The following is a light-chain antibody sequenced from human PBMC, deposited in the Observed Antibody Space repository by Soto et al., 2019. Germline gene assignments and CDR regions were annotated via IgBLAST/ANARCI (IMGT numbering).Light chain of an antibody. V-gene: IGKV3-15*01. CDR3: QQCYNWPWT. CDR1: QSVSRT. J-gene: IGKJ1*01. Sequence: EIVMTQSPATLSVSPGERATLSCKASQSVSRTLAWYQQKPGQAPRLLIYGASTRATGIPARFSRSGSGTEFTLPVSSLQSEDFAIYYYQQCYNWPWTCGQGTKGEI. CDR2: GAS.